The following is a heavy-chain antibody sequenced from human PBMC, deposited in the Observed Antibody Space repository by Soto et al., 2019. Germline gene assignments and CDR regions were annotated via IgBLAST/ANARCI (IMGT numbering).Heavy chain of an antibody. CDR2: MNPNSGNT. J-gene: IGHJ4*02. CDR3: ARTSSGWLMNTGDY. CDR1: GYTFTSYD. V-gene: IGHV1-8*01. D-gene: IGHD6-19*01. Sequence: QVQLVQSGAEVKKPGASVKVSCKASGYTFTSYDINWVRQATGQGLEWMGWMNPNSGNTGYAQKFQGRVTMTRTTSISTAYMELSSLRSEDTAVYYCARTSSGWLMNTGDYWGQGTLVTVSS.